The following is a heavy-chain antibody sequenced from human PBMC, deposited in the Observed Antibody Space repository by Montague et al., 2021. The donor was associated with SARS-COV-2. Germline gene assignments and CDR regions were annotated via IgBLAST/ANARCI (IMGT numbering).Heavy chain of an antibody. D-gene: IGHD2-2*01. J-gene: IGHJ5*02. V-gene: IGHV4-61*01. Sequence: SETLSLTCTVSGGSVTRGNYYWTWIRQPPGKGLEWIGYIDYSGTTNYNPSLKSRVTISVDTSKNQFPLKLTSVTAADTAVYYCARDQATPFQCTSTSCYDWFDPWGQGTLVTVSS. CDR2: IDYSGTT. CDR3: ARDQATPFQCTSTSCYDWFDP. CDR1: GGSVTRGNYY.